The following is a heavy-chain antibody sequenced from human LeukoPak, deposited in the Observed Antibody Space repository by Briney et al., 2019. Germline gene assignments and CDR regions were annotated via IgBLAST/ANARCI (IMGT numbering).Heavy chain of an antibody. V-gene: IGHV3-53*01. CDR3: ARDDYYDSSGLDY. D-gene: IGHD3-22*01. CDR2: ISTGGST. Sequence: GGSLRLSCAASGFTVSNNYMSWVRQAPGKGLEWLSVISTGGSTNYADSVKGRFTISRDNSKNILYLQMNSLRAEDTAVYYCARDDYYDSSGLDYWGQGILVTVSS. CDR1: GFTVSNNY. J-gene: IGHJ4*02.